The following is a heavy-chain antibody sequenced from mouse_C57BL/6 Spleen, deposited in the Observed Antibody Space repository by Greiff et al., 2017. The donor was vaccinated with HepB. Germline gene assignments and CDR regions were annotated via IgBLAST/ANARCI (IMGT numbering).Heavy chain of an antibody. CDR1: GFSFNTYA. CDR2: IRSKSNNYAT. J-gene: IGHJ3*01. D-gene: IGHD1-1*01. Sequence: EVMLVESGGGLVQPKGSLKLSCAASGFSFNTYAMNWVRQAPGKGLEWVARIRSKSNNYATYYADSVKDRFTISRDDSESMLYLQMNNLKTEDTAMYYCVRNYYGGAYWGQGTLVTVSA. CDR3: VRNYYGGAY. V-gene: IGHV10-1*01.